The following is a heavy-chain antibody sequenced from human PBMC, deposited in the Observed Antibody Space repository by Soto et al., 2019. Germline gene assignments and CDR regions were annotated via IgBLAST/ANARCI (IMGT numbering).Heavy chain of an antibody. CDR2: ISGSGGST. D-gene: IGHD2-2*01. CDR3: ATRGYCSSTSC. J-gene: IGHJ4*02. V-gene: IGHV3-23*01. CDR1: GFTFSSYS. Sequence: GGSLRLSCAASGFTFSSYSMTWLRQAPGKGLEWVSAISGSGGSTYYADSVKGRFTISRDNSKNTLYLQMNSLRAEDTAVYYCATRGYCSSTSCWGQGTLVTVSS.